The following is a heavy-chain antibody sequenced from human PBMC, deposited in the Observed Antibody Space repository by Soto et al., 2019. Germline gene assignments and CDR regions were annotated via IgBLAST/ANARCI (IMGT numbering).Heavy chain of an antibody. D-gene: IGHD2-21*02. CDR1: GFSFTNYW. CDR3: AGEGGNSRDYYYYYGMDV. J-gene: IGHJ6*02. Sequence: GESLKISCKGSGFSFTNYWIGWVRQMPGKGLEWMGDIYPGDSDIRYSPSFRGQVTISADKSITTAYLQWSSLKASDTAMYYCAGEGGNSRDYYYYYGMDVWGQGTTVTVSS. CDR2: IYPGDSDI. V-gene: IGHV5-51*01.